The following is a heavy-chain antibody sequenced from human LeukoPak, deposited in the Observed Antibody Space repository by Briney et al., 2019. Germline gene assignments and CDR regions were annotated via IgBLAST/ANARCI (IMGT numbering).Heavy chain of an antibody. Sequence: ASVKVSCKASGYIVTDYYMHWVRQAPGQGLEWMGWSNPNSGGTNDAQKFQGRVTKTSDPSKTTAYMELSRLRSHDTAVFYCVRVGWQNCGAHCYGWFDPWGQGTLLTVSS. J-gene: IGHJ5*02. CDR1: GYIVTDYY. V-gene: IGHV1-2*02. CDR2: SNPNSGGT. CDR3: VRVGWQNCGAHCYGWFDP. D-gene: IGHD2-21*02.